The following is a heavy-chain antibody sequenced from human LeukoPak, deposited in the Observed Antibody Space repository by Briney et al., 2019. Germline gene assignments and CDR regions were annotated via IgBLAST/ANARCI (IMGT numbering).Heavy chain of an antibody. CDR1: GFTFSSYA. J-gene: IGHJ4*02. D-gene: IGHD5-18*01. CDR3: ASQRGYSYGIDY. CDR2: ISGSGGST. V-gene: IGHV3-23*01. Sequence: PGGSLRLSCAASGFTFSSYAMSWVRQAPGKGLEWVSAISGSGGSTYYADSVKGRFTISRDNSKNTLYLQMNSLRAEDTAVYYCASQRGYSYGIDYWGQGTLVTVSS.